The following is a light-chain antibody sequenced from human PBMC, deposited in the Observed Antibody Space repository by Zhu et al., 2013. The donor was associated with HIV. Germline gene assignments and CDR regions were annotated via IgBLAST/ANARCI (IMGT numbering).Light chain of an antibody. Sequence: EIVLTQSPATLSLSPGERATLSCRASDIIGTSLAWYQQKPGQSPRLLIYDASMRASGTPARFSGSGSGTDFTLTISSLEPEDFAVYYCQQYGSSLITFGQGTRLEI. CDR3: QQYGSSLIT. CDR2: DAS. V-gene: IGKV3-11*01. J-gene: IGKJ5*01. CDR1: DIIGTS.